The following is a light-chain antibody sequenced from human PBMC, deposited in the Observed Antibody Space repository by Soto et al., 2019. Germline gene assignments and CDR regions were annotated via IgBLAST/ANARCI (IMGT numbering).Light chain of an antibody. J-gene: IGKJ2*01. CDR3: QQYNNWPRT. CDR1: QSISSW. CDR2: DAS. V-gene: IGKV1-5*01. Sequence: DIQMTQSPSTLSASVGDRVTITCRASQSISSWLAWYQQKPGKAPKLLIYDASSLESGVPSRFSGSGSGTEFTLTISILQSEDFAVYYCQQYNNWPRTFGQGTKLEIK.